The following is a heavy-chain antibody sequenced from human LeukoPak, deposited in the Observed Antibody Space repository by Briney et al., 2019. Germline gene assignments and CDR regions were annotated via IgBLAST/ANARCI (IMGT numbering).Heavy chain of an antibody. V-gene: IGHV4-34*01. CDR1: GGSFSGYY. CDR2: INHSGST. CDR3: ARNVDTAMVIPHNRFDP. Sequence: SETLSLTCAVYGGSFSGYYWSWIRQPPGKGLEWIGEINHSGSTNYNPSLKSRVTISVDTSKNQFSLKLSSVTAADTAVYYCARNVDTAMVIPHNRFDPWGQGTLVTVSS. D-gene: IGHD5-18*01. J-gene: IGHJ5*02.